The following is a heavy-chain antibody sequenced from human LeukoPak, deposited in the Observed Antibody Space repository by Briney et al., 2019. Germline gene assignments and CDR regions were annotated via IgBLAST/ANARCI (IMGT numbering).Heavy chain of an antibody. CDR2: INSDGSST. D-gene: IGHD2-2*01. CDR3: AREWGYCSSTSCYSPFDY. CDR1: GFTFSSYW. V-gene: IGHV3-74*01. Sequence: GGSLRLSCAASGFTFSSYWMHWVRQAPGKGLVWVSRINSDGSSTSYADSVKGRFTISRDNAKNTLYLQMNSLRAEDTAVYYCAREWGYCSSTSCYSPFDYWGQGTLVTVSS. J-gene: IGHJ4*02.